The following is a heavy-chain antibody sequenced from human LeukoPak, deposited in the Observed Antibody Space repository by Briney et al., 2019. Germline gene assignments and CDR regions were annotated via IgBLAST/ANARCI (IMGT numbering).Heavy chain of an antibody. D-gene: IGHD3-9*01. CDR1: GYSISSGYY. V-gene: IGHV4-38-2*02. CDR3: ARVPGVYYDRLTGYGSGWFDP. J-gene: IGHJ5*02. Sequence: SETLPLICTVSGYSISSGYYWGWVRQPPGKGLEWIGTVYHSGSTYYNPSLRSRVTISVETSKNQFSLKLRSMTAADTAVYYCARVPGVYYDRLTGYGSGWFDPWGQGTLVTVSS. CDR2: VYHSGST.